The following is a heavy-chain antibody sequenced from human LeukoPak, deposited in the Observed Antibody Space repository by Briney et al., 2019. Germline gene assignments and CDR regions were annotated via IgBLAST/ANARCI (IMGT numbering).Heavy chain of an antibody. CDR2: INPNSGGT. D-gene: IGHD6-13*01. V-gene: IGHV1-2*02. CDR1: GYTFTDYY. Sequence: ASVKVSCKASGYTFTDYYMHWVRQAPGQGLEWMGWINPNSGGTNFAQKFQGRVNMTTDTSISTAYMEVSRLRSDDTAVYYCARVRIGQQLDKYYYYAMDVWGQGTTVTVSS. J-gene: IGHJ6*02. CDR3: ARVRIGQQLDKYYYYAMDV.